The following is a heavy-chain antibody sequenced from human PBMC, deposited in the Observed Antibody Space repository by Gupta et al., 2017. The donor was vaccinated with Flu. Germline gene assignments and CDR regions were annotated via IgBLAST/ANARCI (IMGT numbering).Heavy chain of an antibody. CDR3: ASGPGYSGYDYGWLDA. Sequence: EVQLVQSGAEVKKPGESLKISCKGSGSSFSSYWLGWVRPMPGKGLEWMGIIYGGDSDTRYSPSSQGRVTSSADEYISTAYRQGSSLQASDTAMYYCASGPGYSGYDYGWLDAGGQGTLVTGSS. CDR2: IYGGDSDT. CDR1: GSSFSSYW. D-gene: IGHD5-12*01. J-gene: IGHJ5*02. V-gene: IGHV5-51*03.